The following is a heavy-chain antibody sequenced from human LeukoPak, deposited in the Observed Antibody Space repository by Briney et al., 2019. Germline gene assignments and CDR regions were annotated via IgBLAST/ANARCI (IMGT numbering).Heavy chain of an antibody. D-gene: IGHD4-11*01. Sequence: GGSLRLSCAASGFTFSSYSMNWVRQAPGKGLEWVSSISSSSSYIYYADSVKGRFTISRDNAKNSLYLQLNSLRAEDTAVYYCAREPTTVTTVYFDYWGQGTLVTVSS. CDR1: GFTFSSYS. J-gene: IGHJ4*02. CDR2: ISSSSSYI. V-gene: IGHV3-21*01. CDR3: AREPTTVTTVYFDY.